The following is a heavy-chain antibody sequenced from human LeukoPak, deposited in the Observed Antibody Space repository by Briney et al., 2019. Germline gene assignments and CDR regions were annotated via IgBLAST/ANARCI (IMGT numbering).Heavy chain of an antibody. D-gene: IGHD2-2*02. CDR2: ISYDGSNK. V-gene: IGHV3-30-3*01. CDR3: ARGLQLIVVVPAAIQGY. CDR1: GFTFSSYA. J-gene: IGHJ4*02. Sequence: GGSVRLSCEASGFTFSSYAMHWVRQAPGKGLEWVAVISYDGSNKYYADSVKGRFTISRDNSKNMLYLQMNSLRAEDTAVYYCARGLQLIVVVPAAIQGYWGQGTLVTVSS.